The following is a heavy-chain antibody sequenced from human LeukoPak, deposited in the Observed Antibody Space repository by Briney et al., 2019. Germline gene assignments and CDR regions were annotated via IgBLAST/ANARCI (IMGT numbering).Heavy chain of an antibody. Sequence: GGSLRLSCAPSGFTFSSLAMSWVRQAPGRGLEWVSAISGSGGSTYYAASVKARFTISRDNSKQTPYLQMNSLRAEDTAVYYCTKAFLPTVVTPSNWGQGTLVTVSS. CDR2: ISGSGGST. V-gene: IGHV3-23*01. D-gene: IGHD4-17*01. J-gene: IGHJ4*02. CDR1: GFTFSSLA. CDR3: TKAFLPTVVTPSN.